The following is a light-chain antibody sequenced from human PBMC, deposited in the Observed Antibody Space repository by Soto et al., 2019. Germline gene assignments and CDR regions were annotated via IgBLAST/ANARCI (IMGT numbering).Light chain of an antibody. CDR2: SNN. Sequence: QSVLTQPPSASGTPGQRVTISCSGSSSNIGSNTVNWYQQLPGTAPKLLIYSNNQRPSGVPDRFSGFKSGTSASLAISGLQSEDEADYYCAAWDDSLNGAVFGGGTKLTV. CDR1: SSNIGSNT. J-gene: IGLJ2*01. V-gene: IGLV1-44*01. CDR3: AAWDDSLNGAV.